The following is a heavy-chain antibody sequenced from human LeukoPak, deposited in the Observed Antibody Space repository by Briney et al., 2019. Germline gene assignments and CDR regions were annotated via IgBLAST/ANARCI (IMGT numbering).Heavy chain of an antibody. J-gene: IGHJ6*03. V-gene: IGHV1-8*01. CDR3: ARGPTYYDFWSGYYSYYYYYMDV. D-gene: IGHD3-3*01. Sequence: RASVKVSCKASGYTFTSYDINWVRQATGQGLEWMGWMSPNSGNTGYAQKFQGRVTMTRNTSISTAYMELSSLRSEDTAVYYCARGPTYYDFWSGYYSYYYYYMDVWGKGTTVTVSS. CDR1: GYTFTSYD. CDR2: MSPNSGNT.